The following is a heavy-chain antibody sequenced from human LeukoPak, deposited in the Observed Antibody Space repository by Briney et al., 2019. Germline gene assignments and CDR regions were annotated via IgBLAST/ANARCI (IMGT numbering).Heavy chain of an antibody. CDR3: ARMIREPQYAFDI. V-gene: IGHV1-3*01. J-gene: IGHJ3*02. D-gene: IGHD1-26*01. CDR2: INAGNGNT. Sequence: ASVKVSCEASGYTFTSYAMHWVRQAPGQRLEWMGWINAGNGNTKYSQKFQGRVTITRDTSASTAYMELSSLRSEDTAVYYCARMIREPQYAFDIWGQGTMVTVSS. CDR1: GYTFTSYA.